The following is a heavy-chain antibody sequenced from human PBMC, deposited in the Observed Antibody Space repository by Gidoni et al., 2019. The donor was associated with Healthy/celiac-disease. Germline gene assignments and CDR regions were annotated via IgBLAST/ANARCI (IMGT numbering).Heavy chain of an antibody. J-gene: IGHJ4*02. V-gene: IGHV3-66*04. Sequence: EVQLVESGGGLVQPGGSLRLSCAASGFTVSSNYMSWVRQAPGKGLEWVSVIYSGGSTYYADSVKGRFTISRDNSKNTLYLQMNSLRAEDTAVYYCARLALDLIVGATTGGGYYFDYWGQGTLVTVSS. CDR2: IYSGGST. D-gene: IGHD1-26*01. CDR1: GFTVSSNY. CDR3: ARLALDLIVGATTGGGYYFDY.